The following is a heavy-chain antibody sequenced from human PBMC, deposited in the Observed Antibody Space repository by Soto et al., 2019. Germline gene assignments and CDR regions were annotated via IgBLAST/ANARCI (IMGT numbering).Heavy chain of an antibody. CDR2: TRNKANSYTT. D-gene: IGHD6-19*01. V-gene: IGHV3-72*01. J-gene: IGHJ4*02. CDR1: GFTFSDHY. Sequence: EVQLVESGGGLVQPGGSLRLSCAASGFTFSDHYMDWVRQAPAKGLEWVGRTRNKANSYTTEYAASVKGRVTISRDDSKNSMYLQMNSLKTEGTAVDYCTRFGYSSGWYLDYWGQGTLVTVS. CDR3: TRFGYSSGWYLDY.